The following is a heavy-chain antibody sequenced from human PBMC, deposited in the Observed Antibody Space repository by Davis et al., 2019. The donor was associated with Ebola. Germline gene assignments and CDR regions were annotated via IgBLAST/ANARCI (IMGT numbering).Heavy chain of an antibody. CDR3: ARDSGYSSGWYDAFDI. D-gene: IGHD6-19*01. Sequence: AASVKVSCKASGYTFTSYYMHWVRQAPGQGLEWMGWISAYNGNTNYAQKLQGRVTMTTDTSTSTAYMELRSLRSDDTAVYYCARDSGYSSGWYDAFDIWGQGTMVTVSS. CDR1: GYTFTSYY. CDR2: ISAYNGNT. J-gene: IGHJ3*02. V-gene: IGHV1-18*04.